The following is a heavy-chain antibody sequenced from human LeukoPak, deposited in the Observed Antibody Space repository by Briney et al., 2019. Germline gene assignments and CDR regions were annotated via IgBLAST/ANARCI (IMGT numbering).Heavy chain of an antibody. V-gene: IGHV5-10-1*01. D-gene: IGHD5-12*01. Sequence: GESLKISCKGSGYSFTSYWISWVRQMPGKGLEWMGRIDPSDSYTNYSPSFQGHVTISADKSISTAYLQWSSLKASDTAMYYCARGHSGYDLSSLKSGVDYWGQGTLVTVSS. J-gene: IGHJ4*02. CDR1: GYSFTSYW. CDR2: IDPSDSYT. CDR3: ARGHSGYDLSSLKSGVDY.